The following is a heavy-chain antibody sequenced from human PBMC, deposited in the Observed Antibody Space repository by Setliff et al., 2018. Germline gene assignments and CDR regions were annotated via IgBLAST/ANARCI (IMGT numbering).Heavy chain of an antibody. Sequence: PGESLKISCAASGFTFSDFSINWVRQAPGKGLEWVSSISSTSKYIFYADSVEGRFSISRDNAENSLYLQMNSLRPEDTAIYYCVTDPPGSGWAFDCWGQGTLVTVSS. V-gene: IGHV3-21*01. CDR3: VTDPPGSGWAFDC. J-gene: IGHJ4*02. CDR1: GFTFSDFS. D-gene: IGHD6-19*01. CDR2: ISSTSKYI.